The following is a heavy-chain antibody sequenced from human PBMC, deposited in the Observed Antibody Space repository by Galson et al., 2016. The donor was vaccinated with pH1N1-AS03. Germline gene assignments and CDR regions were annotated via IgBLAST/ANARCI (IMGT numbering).Heavy chain of an antibody. CDR2: VYDIGGT. CDR1: GVSIRSGGYY. V-gene: IGHV4-31*03. CDR3: ARAPAFGAQKSFDF. Sequence: LSLTCSVSGVSIRSGGYYWTWIRQFPGKGLEWIGFVYDIGGTNYNPSLRSRVSISLDTSRSQLSLRLTSVTAADTAVYYCARAPAFGAQKSFDFWGQGRLVIVSS. D-gene: IGHD3-10*01. J-gene: IGHJ4*02.